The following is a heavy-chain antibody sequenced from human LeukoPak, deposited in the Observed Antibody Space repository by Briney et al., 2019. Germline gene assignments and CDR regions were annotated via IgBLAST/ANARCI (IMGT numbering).Heavy chain of an antibody. V-gene: IGHV1-24*01. CDR2: FDPEDGET. Sequence: ASVKVSCKASGYTFTSYGISWVRQAPGQGLEWMGGFDPEDGETIYAQKFQGRVTMTEDTSTDTAYMELSSLRSEDTAVYYCATAPGIAVAGTVGNHWGQGTLVTVSS. CDR1: GYTFTSYG. CDR3: ATAPGIAVAGTVGNH. D-gene: IGHD6-19*01. J-gene: IGHJ1*01.